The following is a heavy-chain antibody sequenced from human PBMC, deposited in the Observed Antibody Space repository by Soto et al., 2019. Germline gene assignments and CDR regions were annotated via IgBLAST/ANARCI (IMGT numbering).Heavy chain of an antibody. Sequence: QLQLQESGPGLVKPSETLSLTCTVSGGSISSSSYYWGWIRQPPGKGLEWIGSIYYSGSTYYNPSLKSRVTISVDTSKNQFPLKLSSVTAADTAVYYCARLRTTVTTFDAFDIWGQGTMVTVSS. CDR2: IYYSGST. V-gene: IGHV4-39*01. J-gene: IGHJ3*02. CDR3: ARLRTTVTTFDAFDI. CDR1: GGSISSSSYY. D-gene: IGHD4-17*01.